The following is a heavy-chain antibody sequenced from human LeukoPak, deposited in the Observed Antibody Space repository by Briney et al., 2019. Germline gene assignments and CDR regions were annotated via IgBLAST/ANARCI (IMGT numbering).Heavy chain of an antibody. J-gene: IGHJ6*03. D-gene: IGHD6-6*01. CDR3: ARVYSSSHYYYYYYYMDV. Sequence: PSETLSLTCTVSGGSISSGDYYWSWIRQPPGKGLEWIGYIYYSGSTNYNPSLKSRVTISVDTSKNQFSLKLSSVTAADTAVYYCARVYSSSHYYYYYYYMDVWGKGTTVTVSS. V-gene: IGHV4-61*08. CDR2: IYYSGST. CDR1: GGSISSGDYY.